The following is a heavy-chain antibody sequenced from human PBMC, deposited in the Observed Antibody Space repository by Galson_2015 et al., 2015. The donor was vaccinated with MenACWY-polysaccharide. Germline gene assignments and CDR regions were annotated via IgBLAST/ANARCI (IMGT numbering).Heavy chain of an antibody. D-gene: IGHD1-26*01. J-gene: IGHJ4*02. V-gene: IGHV1-2*02. CDR3: AREREWESGRGLDY. Sequence: GTNYAQKFQGRVTMTRDTSISTVYMELSSLRSDDTAVYYCAREREWESGRGLDYWGQGTLVTVSS. CDR2: GT.